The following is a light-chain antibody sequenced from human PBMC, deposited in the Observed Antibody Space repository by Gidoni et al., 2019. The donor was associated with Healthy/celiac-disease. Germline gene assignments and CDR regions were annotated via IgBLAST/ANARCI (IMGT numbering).Light chain of an antibody. CDR3: CSYAGSSTVV. V-gene: IGLV2-23*02. CDR1: SSDVGSYNL. CDR2: EVS. J-gene: IGLJ2*01. Sequence: QSALTQPASVSGSPGQSITISCTGTSSDVGSYNLVSWYQQHPGKAPNLMIHEVSKRPSGVSNRFSGSKSGNTASLTISGLQAEDEADYYCCSYAGSSTVVFGGGTKLTVL.